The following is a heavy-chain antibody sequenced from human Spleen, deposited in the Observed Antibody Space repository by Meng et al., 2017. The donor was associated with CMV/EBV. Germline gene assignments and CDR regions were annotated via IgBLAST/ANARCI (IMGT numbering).Heavy chain of an antibody. D-gene: IGHD1-26*01. Sequence: FTFTTYAMTWVRQAPGKGLQWVSAISGSGASTYYADSVKGRFTISRDNSKNTLYLQINSLRAEDTSMYYCAKAITLSGSYVGDAFDIWGQGTMVTVSS. CDR3: AKAITLSGSYVGDAFDI. V-gene: IGHV3-23*01. J-gene: IGHJ3*02. CDR2: ISGSGAST. CDR1: FTFTTYA.